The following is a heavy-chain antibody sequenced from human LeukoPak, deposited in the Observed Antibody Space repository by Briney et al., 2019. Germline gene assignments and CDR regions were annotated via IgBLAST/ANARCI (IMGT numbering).Heavy chain of an antibody. CDR1: GFTLSDHY. D-gene: IGHD6-19*01. J-gene: IGHJ4*02. CDR3: ARVARGIAVWTFDY. CDR2: TKDKVSSYTT. Sequence: PGGSLRLSCAASGFTLSDHYMDWVRQAPGEGLEWVGRTKDKVSSYTTEYAASVKGRFTISRDDSKNSLYLQMNSLRAEDTAVYYCARVARGIAVWTFDYWGQGTLVTVSS. V-gene: IGHV3-72*01.